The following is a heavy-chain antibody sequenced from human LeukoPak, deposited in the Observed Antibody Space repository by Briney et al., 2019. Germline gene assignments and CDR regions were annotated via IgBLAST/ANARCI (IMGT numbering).Heavy chain of an antibody. V-gene: IGHV1-46*01. Sequence: VASVKVSCKASGYTFTSYYMHWVRQPPGQGLEWMGIINPSGGSTSYAQKFQGRVTMTRDTSTSTVYMELSSLRSEDTAVYYCARDGAGFSEVGFRWELLPIDYYYYGMDVWGQGITVTVSS. J-gene: IGHJ6*02. CDR3: ARDGAGFSEVGFRWELLPIDYYYYGMDV. CDR2: INPSGGST. D-gene: IGHD1-26*01. CDR1: GYTFTSYY.